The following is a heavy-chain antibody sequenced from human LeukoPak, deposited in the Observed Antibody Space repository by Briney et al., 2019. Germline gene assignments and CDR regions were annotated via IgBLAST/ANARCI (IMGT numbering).Heavy chain of an antibody. V-gene: IGHV3-15*04. CDR3: TTIPGITVFGVVTDY. Sequence: GGSLRLSCEACGPTFLCVLMNGVRQAPGKGLEWVGRIESSTDGGTTDYAAPVKGRFTMSRDDSKNTLYLQMNNVKTEDTGVYYYTTIPGITVFGVVTDYWGQGTLVIVSS. D-gene: IGHD3-3*01. CDR2: IESSTDGGTT. CDR1: GPTFLCVL. J-gene: IGHJ4*02.